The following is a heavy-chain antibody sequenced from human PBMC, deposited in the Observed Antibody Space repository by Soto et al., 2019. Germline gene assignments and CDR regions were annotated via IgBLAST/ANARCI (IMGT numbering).Heavy chain of an antibody. V-gene: IGHV1-18*01. CDR3: ARGRRREWLASYYYYYMDV. CDR1: GYTFTSYG. Sequence: QVQLVQSGAEVKKPGASVKVYCKASGYTFTSYGISWVRQAPGQGLEWMGWISAYNGNTNYAQKLQGRVTMTTDTSTSTAYIELRSLRSDDTAVYYCARGRRREWLASYYYYYMDVWGKGTTVTVSS. D-gene: IGHD5-12*01. J-gene: IGHJ6*03. CDR2: ISAYNGNT.